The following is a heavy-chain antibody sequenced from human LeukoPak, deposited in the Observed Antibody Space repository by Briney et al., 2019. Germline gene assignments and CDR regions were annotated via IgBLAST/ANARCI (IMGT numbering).Heavy chain of an antibody. CDR1: GFTFSSYS. CDR3: AKDPLRRYFDWLLHPDGAFDY. CDR2: ISGSGGST. J-gene: IGHJ4*02. V-gene: IGHV3-23*01. Sequence: GGSLRLSCAASGFTFSSYSMNWVRQAPGKGLEWVSAISGSGGSTYYADSVKGRFTISRDNSKNTLYLQMNSLRAEDTAVYYCAKDPLRRYFDWLLHPDGAFDYWGQGTLVTVSS. D-gene: IGHD3-9*01.